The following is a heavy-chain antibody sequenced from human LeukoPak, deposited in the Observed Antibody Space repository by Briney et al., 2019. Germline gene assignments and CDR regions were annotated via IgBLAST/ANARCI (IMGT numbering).Heavy chain of an antibody. CDR3: ARVKDSSGWASDY. V-gene: IGHV3-30*04. CDR1: GFTFSSYA. J-gene: IGHJ4*02. CDR2: MSYDGNNY. D-gene: IGHD3-22*01. Sequence: GGSLRLSCAASGFTFSSYAMHWVRQAPGRGLEWVAVMSYDGNNYYYADSVKGRFTTSRDNSKNTLYLQMNSLRVEDTAVYYCARVKDSSGWASDYWGQGTLVTVSS.